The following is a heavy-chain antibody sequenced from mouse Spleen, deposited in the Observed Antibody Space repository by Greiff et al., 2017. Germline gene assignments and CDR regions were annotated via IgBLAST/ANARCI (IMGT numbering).Heavy chain of an antibody. D-gene: IGHD2-3*01. V-gene: IGHV1-69*02. CDR3: TRGLLGNFDV. J-gene: IGHJ1*01. Sequence: QVKLQQPGAELVRPGASVKLSCKASGYTFTSYWINWVKQRPGQGLEWIGNIYPSDSYTNYNQKFKDKATLTVDKSSSTAYMQLSSPTSEDSAVYYCTRGLLGNFDVWGAGTTVTVSS. CDR2: IYPSDSYT. CDR1: GYTFTSYW.